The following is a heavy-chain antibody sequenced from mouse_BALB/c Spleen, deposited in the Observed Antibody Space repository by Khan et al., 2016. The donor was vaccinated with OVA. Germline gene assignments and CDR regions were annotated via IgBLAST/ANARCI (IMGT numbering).Heavy chain of an antibody. CDR2: ISNGGDTT. D-gene: IGHD2-12*01. J-gene: IGHJ3*01. V-gene: IGHV5-12-2*01. Sequence: EVELVESGGGLVQPGGSLKLSCAASGFTFSSFTMSWVRQTPEKRLEWVAYISNGGDTTYYPATVEGRFTISRANDKHTLSLQMSSLKSEDTASDYCARQDYRSGFAYWGQGTLVTVSS. CDR3: ARQDYRSGFAY. CDR1: GFTFSSFT.